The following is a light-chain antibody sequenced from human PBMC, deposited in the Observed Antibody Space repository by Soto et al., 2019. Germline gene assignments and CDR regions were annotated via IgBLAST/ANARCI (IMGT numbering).Light chain of an antibody. Sequence: QSALTQPPSASGSPGQSVTISCTGTSSDVGGYNYVSWYQQHPGKAPKLIIYEVSKRPSGVPDRFSGSKSDNTASLTVSGLQAEDEADYYCTSYAGSKGVFGTGTKLTVL. V-gene: IGLV2-8*01. J-gene: IGLJ1*01. CDR1: SSDVGGYNY. CDR3: TSYAGSKGV. CDR2: EVS.